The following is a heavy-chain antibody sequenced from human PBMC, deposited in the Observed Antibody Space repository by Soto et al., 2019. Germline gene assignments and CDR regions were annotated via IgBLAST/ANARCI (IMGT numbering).Heavy chain of an antibody. D-gene: IGHD1-1*01. CDR2: IRSNNAES. CDR1: GFTFSDYA. CDR3: ARDWKTGADGIDF. Sequence: EVQLLESGGGLVQPGGSLRLSCAASGFTFSDYAMTWVRQAPGKGLAWVSSIRSNNAESFYADSVKGRFAISRDYSRNTRFLQMNDLRAEDTAIYYCARDWKTGADGIDFWGQGTLVAVSS. J-gene: IGHJ4*02. V-gene: IGHV3-23*01.